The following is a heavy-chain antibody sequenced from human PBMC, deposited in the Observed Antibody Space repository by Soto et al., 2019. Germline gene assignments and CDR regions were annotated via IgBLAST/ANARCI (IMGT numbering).Heavy chain of an antibody. D-gene: IGHD2-8*01. J-gene: IGHJ5*02. CDR2: IYYSGST. V-gene: IGHV4-59*01. CDR3: AREVFRDTHWFDP. Sequence: SETLSLTCTVSGGSISSYYWSWIRQPPGKGLEWIGYIYYSGSTNYNPSLKSRVTISVDTSKNQFSLKLSSVTAADTAVYYCAREVFRDTHWFDPWGQGTLVTVSS. CDR1: GGSISSYY.